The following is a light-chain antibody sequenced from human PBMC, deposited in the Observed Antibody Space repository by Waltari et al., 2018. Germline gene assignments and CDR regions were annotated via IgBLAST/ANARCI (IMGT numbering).Light chain of an antibody. Sequence: QSVLTQPPSVSEAPRQRVTISCSGSTSNIANNAVNWYQQLPGKAPKLLIYYDDLLPSGVSDRFSASKSGTSASLAISGLQSEDDADYYCSVWDDSLNGQVFGGGTKLTVL. CDR1: TSNIANNA. V-gene: IGLV1-36*01. CDR2: YDD. CDR3: SVWDDSLNGQV. J-gene: IGLJ2*01.